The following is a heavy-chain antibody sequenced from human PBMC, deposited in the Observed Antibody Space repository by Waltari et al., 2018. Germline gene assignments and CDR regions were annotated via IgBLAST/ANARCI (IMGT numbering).Heavy chain of an antibody. CDR2: LIPMFGYP. J-gene: IGHJ6*02. D-gene: IGHD2-15*01. CDR1: GGTFANYF. CDR3: ATAATNLVAPMRGHYYYYGMDV. V-gene: IGHV1-69*05. Sequence: VQLVQSGPEVAKPGSLVKVSCKASGGTFANYFVSWVRQAPGQGLEWMGGLIPMFGYPYFAQKFRDRRSIARDDSMDMISMELSRLTSEDTAVYYCATAATNLVAPMRGHYYYYGMDVWGQGTTITVSS.